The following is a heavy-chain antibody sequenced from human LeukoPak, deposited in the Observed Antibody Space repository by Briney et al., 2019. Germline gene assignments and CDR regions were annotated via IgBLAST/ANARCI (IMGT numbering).Heavy chain of an antibody. D-gene: IGHD5-18*01. CDR1: GFTFDDYA. J-gene: IGHJ4*02. Sequence: AGGSLRLSCAASGFTFDDYAMHWVRQAPGKGLEWVSGISWNSGSIGYADSVKGRFTISRDNAMNSLYLQMNSLRAEDTALYYCAKATDTAMVPFDYWGQGTLVTVSS. CDR3: AKATDTAMVPFDY. V-gene: IGHV3-9*01. CDR2: ISWNSGSI.